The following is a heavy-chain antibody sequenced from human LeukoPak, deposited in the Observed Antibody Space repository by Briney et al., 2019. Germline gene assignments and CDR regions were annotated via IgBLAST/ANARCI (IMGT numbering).Heavy chain of an antibody. J-gene: IGHJ4*02. V-gene: IGHV3-23*01. CDR1: GFTFTTYA. Sequence: PGGSLRLSCVASGFTFTTYAMSWVRQTPGKGLEWVATITSNGGNTYYADSVKGRFTISRDNSKNTLYLQMHSLRAEDTALYYCAKYHTSSSSWSGWYFDYWGQGTLVTVSS. CDR2: ITSNGGNT. D-gene: IGHD6-13*01. CDR3: AKYHTSSSSWSGWYFDY.